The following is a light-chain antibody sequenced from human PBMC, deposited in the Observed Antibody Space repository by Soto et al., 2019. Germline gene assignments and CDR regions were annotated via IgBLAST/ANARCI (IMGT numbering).Light chain of an antibody. Sequence: EIVLTQSPGTLALSPGERATLSCRASQSVSSSYLAWYQQKPGQAPRFLIYSASSRATGIPDRFSGSGSGTDFTLTISRLEPEDFALYYCQQYAGSPITFGQGTRLEIK. V-gene: IGKV3-20*01. CDR1: QSVSSSY. CDR2: SAS. J-gene: IGKJ5*01. CDR3: QQYAGSPIT.